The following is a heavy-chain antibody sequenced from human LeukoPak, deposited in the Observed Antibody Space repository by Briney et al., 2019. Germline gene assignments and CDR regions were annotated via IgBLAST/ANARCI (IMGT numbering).Heavy chain of an antibody. CDR2: INPNSGGT. D-gene: IGHD5-18*01. Sequence: ASVKVSCKASGYTFSGHYLHWVRQAPGQGLEWMGRINPNSGGTKYAQKFQNRVTMTSDTSVSTAYMELNGLRSDDTAIYYCTRSWIQLWTPDFDHWGQGTLATVSS. J-gene: IGHJ4*02. CDR3: TRSWIQLWTPDFDH. V-gene: IGHV1-2*06. CDR1: GYTFSGHY.